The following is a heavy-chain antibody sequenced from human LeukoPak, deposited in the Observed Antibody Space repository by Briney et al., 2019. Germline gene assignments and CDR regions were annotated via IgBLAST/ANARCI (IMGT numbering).Heavy chain of an antibody. Sequence: ASVKVSCKASGYTFTGYYMHWVRQAPGQGLEWMGWINPNSGGTKSAQKFQGRVTVTRDTSISTAYMELSRLGSDDTAVYYCARGGVRSSSPPDYWGQGTLVTVSS. CDR1: GYTFTGYY. CDR3: ARGGVRSSSPPDY. D-gene: IGHD6-6*01. V-gene: IGHV1-2*02. J-gene: IGHJ4*02. CDR2: INPNSGGT.